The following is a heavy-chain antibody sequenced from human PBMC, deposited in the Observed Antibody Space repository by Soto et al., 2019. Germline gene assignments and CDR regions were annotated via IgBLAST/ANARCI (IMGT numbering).Heavy chain of an antibody. D-gene: IGHD5-12*01. CDR3: ARLDIVTTRSFDY. CDR1: GGSISSGDYY. Sequence: PSETLSLTCTVSGGSISSGDYYWSWIRQPPGKGLEWIGYIYYIGSTYYNPSLKSRVTISVDTSKKQFSLKLSSVTAADTAVYYCARLDIVTTRSFDYCGHRPLFTASS. V-gene: IGHV4-30-4*01. J-gene: IGHJ4*01. CDR2: IYYIGST.